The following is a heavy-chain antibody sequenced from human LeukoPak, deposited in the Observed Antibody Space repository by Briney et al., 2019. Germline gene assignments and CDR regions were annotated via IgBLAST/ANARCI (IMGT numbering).Heavy chain of an antibody. CDR3: ARATPWLLPGY. V-gene: IGHV4-59*01. D-gene: IGHD3-22*01. Sequence: PSETLSLTCTVSGGSISSYYWSWVRQSPGKGLEWIGHIYDTGNTNYNPSLESRVTISVDTSKNQFSLRLTSVTAADTAVYFCARATPWLLPGYWGQGTLVTVSS. CDR2: IYDTGNT. CDR1: GGSISSYY. J-gene: IGHJ4*02.